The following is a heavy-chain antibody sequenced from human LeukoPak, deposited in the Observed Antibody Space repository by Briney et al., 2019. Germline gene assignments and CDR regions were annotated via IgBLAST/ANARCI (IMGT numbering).Heavy chain of an antibody. Sequence: PGGSLRLSCAASGFTVSSYCMSWVRQAPGKGLEWVSVIYVGGSTYYADSVRGRFTISRDISKNTLYLQMNSLRAEDTAVYYCARGDGYNYWEYWGQGTLVTVSS. CDR3: ARGDGYNYWEY. CDR1: GFTVSSYC. D-gene: IGHD5-24*01. J-gene: IGHJ4*02. V-gene: IGHV3-53*01. CDR2: IYVGGST.